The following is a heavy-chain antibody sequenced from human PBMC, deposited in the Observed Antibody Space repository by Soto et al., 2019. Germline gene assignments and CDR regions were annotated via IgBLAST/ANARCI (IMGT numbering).Heavy chain of an antibody. Sequence: PSETLSLTCTVSGGSISSSPYYWGWIRQPPGKGLEWIGSIYYRGSPYLNPSLKSRVTISVDTSKNQFSLEMSSVTAADTAVYYCARPETGTAEAGYDHWGQGTLVTVSS. CDR1: GGSISSSPYY. J-gene: IGHJ4*02. CDR3: ARPETGTAEAGYDH. CDR2: IYYRGSP. D-gene: IGHD6-13*01. V-gene: IGHV4-39*01.